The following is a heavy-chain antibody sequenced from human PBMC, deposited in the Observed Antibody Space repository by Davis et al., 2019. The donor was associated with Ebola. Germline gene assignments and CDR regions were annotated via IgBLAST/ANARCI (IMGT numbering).Heavy chain of an antibody. CDR3: ARDPGGHYAMDV. CDR1: GFTVSSSH. CDR2: IFSAGNT. D-gene: IGHD1-1*01. J-gene: IGHJ6*02. Sequence: GESLKISCAASGFTVSSSHMKWVRQAQGKGLEWVSIIFSAGNTNYADSVKGRFTISRDNLKNTLYLEMNNLRAEDTAVYYCARDPGGHYAMDVWGQGTTVTVSS. V-gene: IGHV3-53*01.